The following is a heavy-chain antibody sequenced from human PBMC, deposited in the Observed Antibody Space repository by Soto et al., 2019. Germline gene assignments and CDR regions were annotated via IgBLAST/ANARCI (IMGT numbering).Heavy chain of an antibody. J-gene: IGHJ6*02. CDR3: AGDGLVWFGEYGMDV. Sequence: QVQLVQSGAEVKKPGASVKVSCKASGYTFTSYGISWVRQAPGQGLEWMGWISAYNGNTNYAQKLQGRVTMTTDTPTSTAYMERRSLRSDVTAVYYCAGDGLVWFGEYGMDVWGQGTTVTVSS. CDR1: GYTFTSYG. D-gene: IGHD3-10*01. V-gene: IGHV1-18*01. CDR2: ISAYNGNT.